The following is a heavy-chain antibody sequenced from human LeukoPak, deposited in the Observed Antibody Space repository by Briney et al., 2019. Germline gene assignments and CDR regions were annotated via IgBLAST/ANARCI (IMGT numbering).Heavy chain of an antibody. J-gene: IGHJ4*02. D-gene: IGHD6-13*01. V-gene: IGHV1-8*01. CDR2: MDPNSGNT. Sequence: ASVKVSCKASGYTFTSYDINWVRQATGQGLEWMGWMDPNSGNTGYAQKFQGRITMTRNTSISTAYMELSSLRSEDTAVYYCASSKGQQLVFDYSGQGTLVSVSS. CDR3: ASSKGQQLVFDY. CDR1: GYTFTSYD.